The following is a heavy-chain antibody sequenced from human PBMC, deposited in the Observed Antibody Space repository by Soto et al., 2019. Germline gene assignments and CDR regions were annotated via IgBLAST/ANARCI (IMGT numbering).Heavy chain of an antibody. D-gene: IGHD2-15*01. CDR1: GGSISSSSYY. V-gene: IGHV4-39*01. CDR2: IYYSGST. Sequence: QLQLQESGPGLVKPSETLSLTCIVSGGSISSSSYYWGWIRQPPGKGLEWIGSIYYSGSTYYNPSLKCRVTISVDTSKNQFSLKLSSVTAADTAVYYCARHTPAISISDHWGQGTLVTVSS. CDR3: ARHTPAISISDH. J-gene: IGHJ4*02.